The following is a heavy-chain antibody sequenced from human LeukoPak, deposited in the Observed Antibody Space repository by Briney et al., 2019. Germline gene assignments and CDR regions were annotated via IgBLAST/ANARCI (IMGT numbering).Heavy chain of an antibody. V-gene: IGHV3-7*01. D-gene: IGHD3-10*01. CDR2: MKKDGSET. CDR3: GRHRSGSGTYFIDY. Sequence: GGSLRLSCVVSGFTFSSYSMIWVRQAPGKGLQWVANMKKDGSETNYVDSVKGRFTISRDNAKNSLYLQMNSLRAEDTAVYYCGRHRSGSGTYFIDYWGQGTLVSVPS. J-gene: IGHJ4*02. CDR1: GFTFSSYS.